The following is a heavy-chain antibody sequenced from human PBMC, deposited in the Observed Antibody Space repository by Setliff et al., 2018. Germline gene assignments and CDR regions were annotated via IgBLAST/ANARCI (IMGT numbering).Heavy chain of an antibody. CDR1: GGSFA. J-gene: IGHJ6*03. V-gene: IGHV1-69*10. D-gene: IGHD1-7*01. CDR2: TIPLLPLP. Sequence: SVKVSCKASGGSFAITWVRQAPGQGLEWMGGTIPLLPLPNYAVKFQGRVRITADKSTNTAYMELSSLTYEDTAVYYCARSAISGTTKKYYYYMDVWGQGTTVTVSS. CDR3: ARSAISGTTKKYYYYMDV.